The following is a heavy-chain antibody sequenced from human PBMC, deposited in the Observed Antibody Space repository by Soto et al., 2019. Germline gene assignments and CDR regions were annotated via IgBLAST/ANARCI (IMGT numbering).Heavy chain of an antibody. CDR3: ASRYCGGDCYSHDAFDI. CDR1: GYIFSSYW. J-gene: IGHJ3*02. Sequence: GESLKISCKGLGYIFSSYWCAWVRQMPGKGLEWMGLIYPGDSDTRYSPSFQGQVTISADKSISTAYLQWSSLKASDTAMYYCASRYCGGDCYSHDAFDIWGQGTMVTVSS. CDR2: IYPGDSDT. V-gene: IGHV5-51*01. D-gene: IGHD2-21*01.